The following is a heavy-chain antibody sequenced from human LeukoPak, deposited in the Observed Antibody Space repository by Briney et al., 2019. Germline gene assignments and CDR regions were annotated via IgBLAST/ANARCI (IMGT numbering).Heavy chain of an antibody. D-gene: IGHD3-10*01. CDR3: ARDQTYSGSGIYTYFDY. CDR1: GASISGTNW. CDR2: IYHTGST. Sequence: PSETLSLTCAVSGASISGTNWWTWVRQTPGKGLEWIGDIYHTGSTNYNPSLKSRVTILSDTSKNFFSLILTSVTAADTAVYYCARDQTYSGSGIYTYFDYWGQGILVTVSS. V-gene: IGHV4-4*02. J-gene: IGHJ4*02.